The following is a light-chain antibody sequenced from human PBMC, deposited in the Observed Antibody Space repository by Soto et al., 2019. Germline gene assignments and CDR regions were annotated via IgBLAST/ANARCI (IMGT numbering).Light chain of an antibody. J-gene: IGLJ1*01. CDR2: EVS. V-gene: IGLV2-14*01. Sequence: QSVLTQPASVSGSPGQSITISCTGTSSDVGGYNYVSWYQQHPGKAPKLMIYEVSNRPSGVSIRFSGSKSGNTASLTISGLQAEDEADYYCCLYIGATTYVFGTGTKVTVL. CDR1: SSDVGGYNY. CDR3: CLYIGATTYV.